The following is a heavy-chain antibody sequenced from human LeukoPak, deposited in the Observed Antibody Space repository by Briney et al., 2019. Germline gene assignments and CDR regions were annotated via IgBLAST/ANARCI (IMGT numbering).Heavy chain of an antibody. D-gene: IGHD2-15*01. CDR2: INSRGSTM. Sequence: GGSLRLSCAASGFSFSGYFMTWIRQAPGKGLEWVSYINSRGSTMYYADSVKGRFTISRDNAKNSLYLQMNSLRAEDTALYYCARESRWTFDIWGQGTMVTVSS. CDR1: GFSFSGYF. J-gene: IGHJ3*02. CDR3: ARESRWTFDI. V-gene: IGHV3-11*04.